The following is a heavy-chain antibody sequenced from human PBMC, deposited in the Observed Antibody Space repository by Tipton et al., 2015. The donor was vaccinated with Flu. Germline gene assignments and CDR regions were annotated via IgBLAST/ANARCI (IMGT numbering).Heavy chain of an antibody. CDR1: GGSISSYY. Sequence: TLSLTCTVSGGSISSYYWSWLRQPAGKGLEWIGRIYTSGSTNYNPSLKSRVTMSVDTSKNQFSLKLNSVTAADTAVYYCARVSEGSGSYYNVFLGYYYGMDVWGQGTTVTVSS. V-gene: IGHV4-4*07. CDR3: ARVSEGSGSYYNVFLGYYYGMDV. D-gene: IGHD3-10*01. J-gene: IGHJ6*02. CDR2: IYTSGST.